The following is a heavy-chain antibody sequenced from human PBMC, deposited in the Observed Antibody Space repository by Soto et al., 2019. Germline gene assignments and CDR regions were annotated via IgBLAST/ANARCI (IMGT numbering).Heavy chain of an antibody. CDR1: GGSISRGGYY. V-gene: IGHV4-31*03. CDR3: ARSVFP. J-gene: IGHJ5*02. Sequence: SETLSLTCTVSGGSISRGGYYWTWIRQHPGKGLEWIGYIYYSGSTYYNPSLESRLTISLDTSKNQFSLKLSSVTAADTAVYYCARSVFPWGQGTLVTVSS. CDR2: IYYSGST.